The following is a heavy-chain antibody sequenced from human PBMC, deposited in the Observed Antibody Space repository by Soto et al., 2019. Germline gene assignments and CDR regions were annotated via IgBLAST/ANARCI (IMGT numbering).Heavy chain of an antibody. V-gene: IGHV1-8*01. CDR1: GYTFTSYD. Sequence: QVQLVQSGAEVKKPGASVKVSCKASGYTFTSYDINWVRQATGQGLEWRGWMNPNSANTDYAQKYQGRVTMTRNTSISTAYMELSSLRSEDTAVYYCARHQANYGMEVWGQGTTVTVSS. J-gene: IGHJ6*02. CDR3: ARHQANYGMEV. CDR2: MNPNSANT.